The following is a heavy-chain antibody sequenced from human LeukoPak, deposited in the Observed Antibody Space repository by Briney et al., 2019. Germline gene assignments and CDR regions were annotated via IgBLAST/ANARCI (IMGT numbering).Heavy chain of an antibody. CDR2: FYYSGST. J-gene: IGHJ5*02. Sequence: SETLSLTCTVSGGPISSYYWSWIRQPPGKGLEWIGYFYYSGSTNYNPSLKSRVTISVDTSKNQFSLKLSSVTAADTAVYYCARDRKGFDPWGQGTLVTVSS. CDR3: ARDRKGFDP. CDR1: GGPISSYY. V-gene: IGHV4-59*01.